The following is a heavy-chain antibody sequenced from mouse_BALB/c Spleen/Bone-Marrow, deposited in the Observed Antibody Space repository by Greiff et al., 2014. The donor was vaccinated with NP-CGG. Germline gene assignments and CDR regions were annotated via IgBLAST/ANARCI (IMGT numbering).Heavy chain of an antibody. J-gene: IGHJ3*01. CDR3: AAYYRYLAWFAY. D-gene: IGHD2-14*01. CDR1: GFNIKDTN. Sequence: VQLKESGAELVKPGASVKLSCTASGFNIKDTNMHWVKQRPEQGLEWIGRIDTANGNTKYDPKFQGKATITADTSSNTAYLQLSSLTSEDTAVYYCAAYYRYLAWFAYWGQGTLVTVSA. V-gene: IGHV14-3*02. CDR2: IDTANGNT.